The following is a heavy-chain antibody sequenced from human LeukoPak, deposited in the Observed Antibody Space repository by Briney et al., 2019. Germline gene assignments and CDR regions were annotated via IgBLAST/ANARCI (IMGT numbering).Heavy chain of an antibody. CDR2: IYYSGSN. V-gene: IGHV4-39*01. CDR3: ARVSRSTIFGVAPSNWFDP. CDR1: GGSINRSSYY. Sequence: SETLSLICTVSGGSINRSSYYWGWIRQSPGKGLEWIGSIYYSGSNYYNPSLKSRATIWVDTSKNQFSLKLNSVSAADTAVYYCARVSRSTIFGVAPSNWFDPWGQGTLVTVSS. J-gene: IGHJ5*02. D-gene: IGHD3-3*01.